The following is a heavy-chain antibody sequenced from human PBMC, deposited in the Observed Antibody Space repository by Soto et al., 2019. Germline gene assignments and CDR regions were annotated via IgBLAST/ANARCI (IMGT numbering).Heavy chain of an antibody. CDR2: ISAYNGNT. Sequence: EASVKVSCKASGYTFTSYGISWVRQAPGQGLEWMGWISAYNGNTNYAQKLQGRVTMTTDTSTSTAYMELRSLRSDDTAVYYCARTFLYGDYGSDAFDIWGQGTMVTVSS. CDR1: GYTFTSYG. J-gene: IGHJ3*02. V-gene: IGHV1-18*01. D-gene: IGHD4-17*01. CDR3: ARTFLYGDYGSDAFDI.